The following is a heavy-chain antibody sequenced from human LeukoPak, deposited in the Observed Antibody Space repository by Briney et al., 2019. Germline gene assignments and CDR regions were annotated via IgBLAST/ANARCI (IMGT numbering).Heavy chain of an antibody. D-gene: IGHD3-3*02. J-gene: IGHJ3*02. CDR2: IVPIFGTA. CDR1: GGTFSSYA. CDR3: ASHLAIRNDDAFDI. Sequence: ASVKVSCKASGGTFSSYAISWVRQAPGQGLEWMGGIVPIFGTANYAQKFQGRVTITTDESTSTAYMELSSLRSEDTAVYYCASHLAIRNDDAFDIWGQGTMVTVSS. V-gene: IGHV1-69*05.